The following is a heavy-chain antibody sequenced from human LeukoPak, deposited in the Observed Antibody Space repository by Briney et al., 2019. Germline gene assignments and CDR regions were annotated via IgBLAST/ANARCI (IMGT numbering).Heavy chain of an antibody. J-gene: IGHJ4*02. CDR2: ISGCGGST. CDR3: AKDWGYSYGSYFDY. V-gene: IGHV3-23*01. D-gene: IGHD5-18*01. Sequence: TGGSLRLSCSASGFTFSSYAMSWVRQAPGKGLEWVSAISGCGGSTYYADSVKGRFTISRGNSKNTLYLQMNSLRAEDTAVYYCAKDWGYSYGSYFDYWGQGTLVTVSS. CDR1: GFTFSSYA.